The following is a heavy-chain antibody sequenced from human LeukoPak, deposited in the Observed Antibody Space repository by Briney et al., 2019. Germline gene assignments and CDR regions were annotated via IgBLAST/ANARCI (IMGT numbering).Heavy chain of an antibody. Sequence: ASVKVSCKASGYTFTSYYMHWVRQAPGQGLEWVGIINPSGGSTSYAQKFQGRVTMTRDMSTSTVYMELSSLRSEDTAVYYCAREVVTAIRRGNVIGLKNAPFDYWGQGTLVTVSS. CDR2: INPSGGST. J-gene: IGHJ4*02. CDR3: AREVVTAIRRGNVIGLKNAPFDY. V-gene: IGHV1-46*01. D-gene: IGHD2-21*02. CDR1: GYTFTSYY.